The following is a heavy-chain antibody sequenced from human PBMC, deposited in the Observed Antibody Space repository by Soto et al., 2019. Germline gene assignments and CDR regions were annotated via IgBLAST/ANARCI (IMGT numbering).Heavy chain of an antibody. D-gene: IGHD6-19*01. CDR1: GFTVSSGF. CDR3: ARDTYSSGWYDS. V-gene: IGHV3-53*05. Sequence: GSRKLSSAASGFTVSSGFMAWVRQAPGKGLEWISVLFSGASSYYADSVKGRFTISRDNSKNTLSLEMSSLRVEDTAVYFCARDTYSSGWYDSWGQGPLVTVSS. CDR2: LFSGASS. J-gene: IGHJ5*01.